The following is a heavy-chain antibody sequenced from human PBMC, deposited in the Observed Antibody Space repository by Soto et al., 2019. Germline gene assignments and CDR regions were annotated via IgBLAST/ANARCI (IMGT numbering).Heavy chain of an antibody. CDR1: GGTFGSYS. CDR3: ARAIRIAAAAFDV. V-gene: IGHV1-69*11. CDR2: IIPIVGAA. Sequence: PSVKVSCKGSGGTFGSYSINWVRQAPGQGLEWMGSIIPIVGAANYEQKFQDRVTITADESTTTAYMELSSLRAEDTAVYFCARAIRIAAAAFDVWGQGTMVTVSS. D-gene: IGHD6-13*01. J-gene: IGHJ3*01.